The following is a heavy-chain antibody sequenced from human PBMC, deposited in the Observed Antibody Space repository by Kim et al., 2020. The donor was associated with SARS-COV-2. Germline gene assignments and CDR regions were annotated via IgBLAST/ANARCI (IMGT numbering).Heavy chain of an antibody. CDR3: AKDGSRITGTRYFQH. J-gene: IGHJ1*01. D-gene: IGHD1-7*01. V-gene: IGHV3-9*01. Sequence: DSVKSRLPISRDNAKNSLYLQMNSLRAEDTALYYCAKDGSRITGTRYFQHWGQGTLVTVSS.